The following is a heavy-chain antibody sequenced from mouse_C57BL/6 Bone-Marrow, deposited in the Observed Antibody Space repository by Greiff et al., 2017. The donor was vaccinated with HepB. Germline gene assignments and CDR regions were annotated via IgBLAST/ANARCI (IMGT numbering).Heavy chain of an antibody. J-gene: IGHJ3*01. CDR2: IWSGGST. CDR1: GFSLTSYG. D-gene: IGHD2-1*01. Sequence: QVQLQQSGPGLVQPSQSLSITCTVSGFSLTSYGVHWVRQSPGKGLEWLGVIWSGGSTDYNAAFISRLSISKDNSKSQVFFKMNSLQADDTAIYYWARTENLLSLFAYWGQGTLVTVSA. V-gene: IGHV2-2*01. CDR3: ARTENLLSLFAY.